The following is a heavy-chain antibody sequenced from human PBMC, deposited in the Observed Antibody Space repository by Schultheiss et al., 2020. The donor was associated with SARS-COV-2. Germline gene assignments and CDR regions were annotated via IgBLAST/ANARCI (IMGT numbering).Heavy chain of an antibody. CDR3: ARTRYCSSGRCYSDY. Sequence: GGSLRLSCAASGFTFSSYAMSWVRQAPGKGLEWVGRIKSKTDGGTTDYAAPVKGRFTISRDDSKNTLYLQMNSLSAEDTAVYYCARTRYCSSGRCYSDYWGQGTLVTVSS. V-gene: IGHV3-15*01. CDR2: IKSKTDGGTT. CDR1: GFTFSSYA. D-gene: IGHD2-15*01. J-gene: IGHJ4*02.